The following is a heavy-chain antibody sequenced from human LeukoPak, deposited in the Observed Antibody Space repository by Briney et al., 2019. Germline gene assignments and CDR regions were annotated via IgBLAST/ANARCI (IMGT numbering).Heavy chain of an antibody. D-gene: IGHD2-15*01. CDR3: ARASRDGGSARINWFDP. CDR1: GGSISSGGYY. J-gene: IGHJ5*02. CDR2: INHSGST. V-gene: IGHV4-34*01. Sequence: SETLSLTCAVSGGSISSGGYYWSWIRQPPGKGLEWIVEINHSGSTNYNPSLKSRVTISVDTSKNQFSLKLSSVTAADTAVYYCARASRDGGSARINWFDPWGQGTLVTVSS.